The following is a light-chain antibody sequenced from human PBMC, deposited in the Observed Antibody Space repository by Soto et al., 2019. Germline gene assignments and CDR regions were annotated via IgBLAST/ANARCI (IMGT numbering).Light chain of an antibody. CDR2: DAS. V-gene: IGKV3-11*01. CDR3: QQRLSWPPLT. Sequence: EIVLTQSPATLSLSPGERATLSCRASQSVSTFLVWYQQKPGQAPRLLIHDASNRATGIPARFSGSGSGTDFTLTISSLEPEDFAVYYCQQRLSWPPLTFGGGTKVEI. J-gene: IGKJ4*01. CDR1: QSVSTF.